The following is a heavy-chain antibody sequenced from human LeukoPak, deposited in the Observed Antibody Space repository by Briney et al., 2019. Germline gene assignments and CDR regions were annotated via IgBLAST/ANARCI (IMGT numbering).Heavy chain of an antibody. J-gene: IGHJ5*02. D-gene: IGHD3-3*01. CDR3: ARAANYDFWSGYSIIGWFDP. Sequence: ASVKVSCKASGYTFTSYGISWVRQAPGQGLEWMGWISAYNGNTNYAQKLQDRVTMTTDTSTSTAYMELRSLRSDDTAVYYCARAANYDFWSGYSIIGWFDPWGQGTLVTVSS. CDR1: GYTFTSYG. V-gene: IGHV1-18*01. CDR2: ISAYNGNT.